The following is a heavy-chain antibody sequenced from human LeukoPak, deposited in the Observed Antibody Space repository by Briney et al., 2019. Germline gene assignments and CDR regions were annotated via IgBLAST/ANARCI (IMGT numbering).Heavy chain of an antibody. J-gene: IGHJ5*02. CDR2: IYYSGST. V-gene: IGHV4-59*01. CDR3: ARGRMGWFDP. D-gene: IGHD2-15*01. Sequence: SETLSLTCTVSGGSISSYYWSWIRQPPGKGLEWIGYIYYSGSTNYNPSLKSRVTISVDTSKNQFSLKLSSVTAADTAVYYCARGRMGWFDPWGQGTLVTVSS. CDR1: GGSISSYY.